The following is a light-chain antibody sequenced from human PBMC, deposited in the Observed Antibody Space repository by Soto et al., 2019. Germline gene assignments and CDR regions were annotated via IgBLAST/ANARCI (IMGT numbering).Light chain of an antibody. Sequence: DTVLTQSPAILSLSPGERATLSCRASRSVTTGLAWYQQKPGQPPRLLLYDASNRAPGIPARFSGSGSGTDFTLTIGGLEPEDFAVYYCQQRASWPLTFGGGTRVE. CDR1: RSVTTG. CDR3: QQRASWPLT. CDR2: DAS. V-gene: IGKV3-11*01. J-gene: IGKJ4*01.